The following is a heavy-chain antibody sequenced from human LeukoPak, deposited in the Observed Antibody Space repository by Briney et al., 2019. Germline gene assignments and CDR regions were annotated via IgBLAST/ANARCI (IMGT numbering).Heavy chain of an antibody. CDR3: ARDGMITVVNAGYYFDY. J-gene: IGHJ4*02. D-gene: IGHD4-23*01. Sequence: ASVKVSCKASGYTFTSYGISWVRQAPGQGLEWMGWISAYNGNTNYAQKLQGRVTMTTDTSTSTAYMELRSLRSDDTAVYYCARDGMITVVNAGYYFDYWGQGTLVTVSS. V-gene: IGHV1-18*01. CDR2: ISAYNGNT. CDR1: GYTFTSYG.